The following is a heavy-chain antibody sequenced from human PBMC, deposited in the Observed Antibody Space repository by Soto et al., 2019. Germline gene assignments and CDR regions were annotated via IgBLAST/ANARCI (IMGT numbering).Heavy chain of an antibody. CDR1: GFTFSSYA. CDR3: ASGLSGGRGMDV. Sequence: GGSLRLSCAASGFTFSSYAMHWVRQAPGKGLEWVAVISYDGSNKYYADSVKGRFTISRDNSKNTLYLQMNSLRVEDTAVYYCASGLSGGRGMDVWGQGTTVTVSS. D-gene: IGHD2-15*01. J-gene: IGHJ6*02. CDR2: ISYDGSNK. V-gene: IGHV3-30-3*01.